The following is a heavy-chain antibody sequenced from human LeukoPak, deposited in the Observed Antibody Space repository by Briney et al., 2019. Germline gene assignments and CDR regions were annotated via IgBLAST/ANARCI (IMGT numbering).Heavy chain of an antibody. CDR2: MNPNSSNT. J-gene: IGHJ6*02. Sequence: GASVKLSCKSSGYTFTSYDINWERQATGQGLEWMGWMNPNSSNTGYAQKFQGRVTMTRNTSISTAYMELRSLRSEDTAVYYCARALLLKLWFGELFWSPNYGMDVWGQGTTVTVSS. V-gene: IGHV1-8*01. CDR1: GYTFTSYD. CDR3: ARALLLKLWFGELFWSPNYGMDV. D-gene: IGHD3-10*01.